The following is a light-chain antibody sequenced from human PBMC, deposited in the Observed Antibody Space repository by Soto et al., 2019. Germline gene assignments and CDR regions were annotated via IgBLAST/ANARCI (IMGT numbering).Light chain of an antibody. CDR1: SSDVGGYNY. J-gene: IGLJ1*01. V-gene: IGLV2-14*01. CDR2: EVS. CDR3: RSYISSSSDYV. Sequence: QSALTQPDSVSGSPGQSITISCTGTSSDVGGYNYASWYQQHPGKAPTLMIYEVSNRTSGVSNRFSGSKSGNTASLTISGLQDEDEADYCCRSYISSSSDYVFGTGTKLTVL.